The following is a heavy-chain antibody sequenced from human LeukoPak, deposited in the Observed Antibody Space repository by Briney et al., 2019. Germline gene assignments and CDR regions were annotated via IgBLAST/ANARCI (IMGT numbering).Heavy chain of an antibody. V-gene: IGHV7-4-1*02. D-gene: IGHD6-13*01. Sequence: ASVKVSCKASGYTFTSYGISWVRQAPGQGLEWMGWINTNTGNPTYAQGFTGRFVFSLDTSVSTAYLQISSLKSEDTAVYYCARASSSWVSGYWGQGTLVTVSS. CDR1: GYTFTSYG. J-gene: IGHJ4*02. CDR3: ARASSSWVSGY. CDR2: INTNTGNP.